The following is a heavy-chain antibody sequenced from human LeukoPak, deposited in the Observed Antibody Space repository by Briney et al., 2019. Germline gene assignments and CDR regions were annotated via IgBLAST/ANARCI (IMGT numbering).Heavy chain of an antibody. Sequence: PGGSLRLSCAASGFTLSTYAMSWVRQTPGKGLEWVAATSSSDAGTYHADSVRGRFTISRDNAKNSLYLQMNSLRAEDTAVYYCARHVVAVGFDYWGQGTLVTVSS. CDR3: ARHVVAVGFDY. J-gene: IGHJ4*02. CDR2: TSSSDAGT. V-gene: IGHV3-23*01. D-gene: IGHD3-22*01. CDR1: GFTLSTYA.